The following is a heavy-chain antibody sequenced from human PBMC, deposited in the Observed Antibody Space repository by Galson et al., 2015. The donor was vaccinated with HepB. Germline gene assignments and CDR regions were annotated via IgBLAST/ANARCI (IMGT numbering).Heavy chain of an antibody. Sequence: SLRLSCAASGFRFDSYAMHWVRQSPGKGLEWLSLISYDGRNIYYSDSVRGRFTISRDDSKNMLYLQMNSLRPDDTAVYYCARVVVLSGPHLGEEDLDAWGQGVPVTVSS. CDR3: ARVVVLSGPHLGEEDLDA. D-gene: IGHD2-15*01. CDR2: ISYDGRNI. CDR1: GFRFDSYA. J-gene: IGHJ5*02. V-gene: IGHV3-30*03.